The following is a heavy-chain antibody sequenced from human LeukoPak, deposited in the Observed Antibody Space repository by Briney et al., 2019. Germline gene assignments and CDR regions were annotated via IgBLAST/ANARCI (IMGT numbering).Heavy chain of an antibody. D-gene: IGHD3-9*01. CDR3: AKDPHNYDILTGYFED. CDR1: GFKFDDHA. CDR2: ISADGSGR. Sequence: GGSLRLSCEVSGFKFDDHAMHWVRQAPGKGLELVSLISADGSGRYYPDSVKGRFTISRDNSKNSLFLQMNSLRTDDTALYYCAKDPHNYDILTGYFEDWGQGTLVTVSS. V-gene: IGHV3-43*02. J-gene: IGHJ4*02.